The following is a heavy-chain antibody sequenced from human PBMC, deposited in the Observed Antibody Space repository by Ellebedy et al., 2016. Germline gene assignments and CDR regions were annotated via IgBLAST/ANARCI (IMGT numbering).Heavy chain of an antibody. D-gene: IGHD6-19*01. Sequence: SETLSLTCSVSGASITNHNWSWIRQAPEKGLEWIAYVSNSGKTNYNPSLKSRATISVDTSKNQFSLKLQSMTAADTAVYYCVRGAGWYDYWGQGTLVTVSS. CDR1: GASITNHN. J-gene: IGHJ4*02. CDR3: VRGAGWYDY. CDR2: VSNSGKT. V-gene: IGHV4-4*08.